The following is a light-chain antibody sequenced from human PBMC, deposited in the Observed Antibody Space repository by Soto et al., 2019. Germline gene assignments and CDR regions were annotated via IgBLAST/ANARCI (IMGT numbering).Light chain of an antibody. CDR3: QQRSNWPLIT. CDR1: QGVSSY. CDR2: DAS. J-gene: IGKJ5*01. Sequence: EIMLTQSPATLSLYPGERAPLSCRASQGVSSYLAWYQQKPGQAPRLLIYDASNRATGIPARFSGSGSGTDFTLTISSLEPEDFAFYYCQQRSNWPLITFGQGTRLEIK. V-gene: IGKV3-11*01.